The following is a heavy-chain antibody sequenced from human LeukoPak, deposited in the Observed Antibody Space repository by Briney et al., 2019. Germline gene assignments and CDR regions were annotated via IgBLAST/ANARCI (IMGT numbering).Heavy chain of an antibody. CDR1: GYTFTSYA. Sequence: ASVKVSCKASGYTFTSYAMNWVRQAPGQGLEWMGWINTNTGNATYAQGFTGRFVFSLDTSVSTAYLQISSLKAEDTAVYYCARNFVTWIQLWSIGRRGMDVWGQGTTVTVSS. CDR2: INTNTGNA. D-gene: IGHD5-18*01. V-gene: IGHV7-4-1*02. J-gene: IGHJ6*02. CDR3: ARNFVTWIQLWSIGRRGMDV.